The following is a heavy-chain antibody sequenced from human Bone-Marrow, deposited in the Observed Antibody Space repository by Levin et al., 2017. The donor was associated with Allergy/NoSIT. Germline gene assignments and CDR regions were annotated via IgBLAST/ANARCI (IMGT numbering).Heavy chain of an antibody. V-gene: IGHV4-59*01. J-gene: IGHJ6*02. D-gene: IGHD2-21*02. CDR3: ARYRGVSASGLDV. Sequence: SETLSLTCIVSGGSISSEYWTWIRQPPGKRLEWIGYISYFGSTTYNPSFESRVTISMDTSKNQVSLKLKSVTTADTAVYHCARYRGVSASGLDVWGQGTTVTVTS. CDR2: ISYFGST. CDR1: GGSISSEY.